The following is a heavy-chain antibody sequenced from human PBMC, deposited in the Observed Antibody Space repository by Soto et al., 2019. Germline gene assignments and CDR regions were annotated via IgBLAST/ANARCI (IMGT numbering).Heavy chain of an antibody. CDR1: GWSFRGYY. CDR2: INHSGST. V-gene: IGHV4-34*01. J-gene: IGHJ4*02. D-gene: IGHD5-18*01. CDR3: ARGYSYGCRDD. Sequence: TGTLPLTCAVYGWSFRGYYWSGIRQPPGKGLEWIGEINHSGSTNYNPSLKSRVTISVDTSKNQFSLKLSSVTAADTAVYYCARGYSYGCRDDWGQGTLV.